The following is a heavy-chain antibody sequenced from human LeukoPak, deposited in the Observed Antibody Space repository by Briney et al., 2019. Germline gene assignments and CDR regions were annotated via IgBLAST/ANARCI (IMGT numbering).Heavy chain of an antibody. CDR1: GFTFSSYA. Sequence: GGSLRLSCAASGFTFSSYAMHWVRQAPGKGLEWVAVISYDGSNKYYADSVKGRFTISRDNSKNTLYLQMNSLRAEDTAVYYCAREPFASYDFWSGIARNAFDIWGQGTMVTVSS. D-gene: IGHD3-3*01. V-gene: IGHV3-30-3*01. CDR2: ISYDGSNK. CDR3: AREPFASYDFWSGIARNAFDI. J-gene: IGHJ3*02.